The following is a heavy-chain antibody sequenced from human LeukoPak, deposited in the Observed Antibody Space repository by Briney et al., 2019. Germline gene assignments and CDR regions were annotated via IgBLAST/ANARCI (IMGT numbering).Heavy chain of an antibody. V-gene: IGHV3-30*02. Sequence: GGSLRLSCAASGFTFSNYGMHWVRQAPGKGLEWVAFIRYDGSNKYYADSVKGRFTISRDNSKNTLYLQMNSLRAEDTAVYYCAKDWAGSSWYYYYYMDVWGKGTTVTISS. CDR1: GFTFSNYG. CDR3: AKDWAGSSWYYYYYMDV. CDR2: IRYDGSNK. D-gene: IGHD6-13*01. J-gene: IGHJ6*03.